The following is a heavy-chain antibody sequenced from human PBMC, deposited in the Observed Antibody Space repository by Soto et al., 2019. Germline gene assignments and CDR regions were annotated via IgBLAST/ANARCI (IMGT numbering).Heavy chain of an antibody. D-gene: IGHD3-16*01. J-gene: IGHJ6*02. V-gene: IGHV4-59*01. Sequence: SETLSLTCTVSGGSISSYYWSWIRQPPGKGLEWIGYIYYGGSTNYNPSLKSRVTISVDTSKNQFSLKLSSVTAADTAVYYCARDSFSHLPYYYYGMDVWGQGTTVTVSS. CDR3: ARDSFSHLPYYYYGMDV. CDR1: GGSISSYY. CDR2: IYYGGST.